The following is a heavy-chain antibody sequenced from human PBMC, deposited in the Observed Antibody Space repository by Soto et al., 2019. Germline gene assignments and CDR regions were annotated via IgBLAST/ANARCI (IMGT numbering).Heavy chain of an antibody. CDR3: VMFFQAEDGIRDVRSVSAFLLNRSSDL. CDR2: ISRDGSNE. V-gene: IGHV3-30*03. J-gene: IGHJ2*01. Sequence: GKGLEWVAVISRDGSNEYYADSVKGRVTISRDNSKNMVYLQMDSLRADDTAVYYSVMFFQAEDGIRDVRSVSAFLLNRSSDL. D-gene: IGHD3-10*02.